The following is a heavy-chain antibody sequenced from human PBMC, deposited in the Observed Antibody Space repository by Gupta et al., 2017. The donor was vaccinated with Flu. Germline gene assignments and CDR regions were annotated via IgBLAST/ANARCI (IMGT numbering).Heavy chain of an antibody. CDR1: GGSVFSNY. D-gene: IGHD2-2*01. J-gene: IGHJ4*02. CDR3: ARDDTTRPARI. CDR2: IYYSGSP. Sequence: QESGPGLVKPSETLSLTCTVSGGSVFSNYWAWIRQSPGKRLEWIGYIYYSGSPKYNPSLESRVTISIDTSKNQFSLRLNSVTAADTARYYCARDDTTRPARIWGQGTLVTVSS. V-gene: IGHV4-59*02.